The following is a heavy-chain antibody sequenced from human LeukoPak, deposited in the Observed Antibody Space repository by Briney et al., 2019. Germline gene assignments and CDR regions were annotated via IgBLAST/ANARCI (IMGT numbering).Heavy chain of an antibody. Sequence: SETLSLTCTVSGGSISSHYWSWIRQPPGKGLEWIGYIYYSGSTNYNPSLKSRVTISVDTSKNQFSLKLSSVTAADTAVYYCAGVQGDREAASEYYYYYYMDVWGKGTTVTVSS. V-gene: IGHV4-59*11. D-gene: IGHD2-15*01. J-gene: IGHJ6*03. CDR2: IYYSGST. CDR3: AGVQGDREAASEYYYYYYMDV. CDR1: GGSISSHY.